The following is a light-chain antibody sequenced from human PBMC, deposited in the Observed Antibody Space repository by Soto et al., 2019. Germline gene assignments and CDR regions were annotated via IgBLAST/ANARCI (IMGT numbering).Light chain of an antibody. CDR1: QSVSSY. V-gene: IGKV3-11*01. CDR2: DAS. J-gene: IGKJ1*01. CDR3: QQRSNSPVT. Sequence: EIVLTQSPGTLSLSPGERATLSCRASQSVSSYLAWYQQKPGQAPRLLIYDASTRATGISARFGGSGSGTDFTLTLSSLEPEDFPMYYGQQRSNSPVTFGQATKVEVK.